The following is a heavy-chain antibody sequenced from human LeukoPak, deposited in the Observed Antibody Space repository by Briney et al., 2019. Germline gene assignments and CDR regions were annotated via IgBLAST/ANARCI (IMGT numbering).Heavy chain of an antibody. V-gene: IGHV3-21*01. CDR3: ARDPDGGANWFAP. D-gene: IGHD4-23*01. CDR2: ISRTNSDL. J-gene: IGHJ5*02. Sequence: PWESLRLSCAASGFTFSSYTMNWVRQAPGKGLEWVSSISRTNSDLHYADSVKGRFTISRDKAKNSLSLQMNSLRAEDTAVYYCARDPDGGANWFAPWGQGTLVTVSS. CDR1: GFTFSSYT.